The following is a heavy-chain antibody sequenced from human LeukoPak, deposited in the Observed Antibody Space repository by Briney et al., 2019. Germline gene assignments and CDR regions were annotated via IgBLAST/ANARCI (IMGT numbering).Heavy chain of an antibody. J-gene: IGHJ6*03. CDR2: IYYSGYT. CDR1: GGSISSYY. Sequence: SETLSLTCTVSGGSISSYYWSWIRQPPGKGLEWIGDIYYSGYTNYNPSLKSRVTISVDTSKNQFSLKLRSVTTADTAVYYCARETSQKGAHYMDVWGKGTTVTISS. V-gene: IGHV4-59*01. CDR3: ARETSQKGAHYMDV. D-gene: IGHD3-16*01.